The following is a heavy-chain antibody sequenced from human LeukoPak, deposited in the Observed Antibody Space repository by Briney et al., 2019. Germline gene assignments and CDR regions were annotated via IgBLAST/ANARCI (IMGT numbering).Heavy chain of an antibody. Sequence: ASVKVSCKVSGYTVTESSMHWVRQSPGKGLEWMGGFHPEDGETIYAQKFQGRVTMTEDTSTDTAYMELSSLRSEDTAVYYCATDPLGTAMVKLSFDYWGQGTLVTVSS. CDR3: ATDPLGTAMVKLSFDY. J-gene: IGHJ4*02. D-gene: IGHD5-18*01. CDR1: GYTVTESS. CDR2: FHPEDGET. V-gene: IGHV1-24*01.